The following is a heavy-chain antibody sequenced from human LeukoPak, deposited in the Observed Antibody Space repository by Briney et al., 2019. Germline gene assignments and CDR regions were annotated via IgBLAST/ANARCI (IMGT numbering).Heavy chain of an antibody. CDR2: ISYDGTKE. J-gene: IGHJ5*01. Sequence: PGGSLRLSCTASGFTFSSSGMHWVRQAPGKGLEWVALISYDGTKEDYADSVRGRFTISRDNSENTLYVQMNRLRVEDTAVYYCAKDPYSRSWTTGNWLESWGQGALVTVSS. V-gene: IGHV3-30*18. D-gene: IGHD6-13*01. CDR3: AKDPYSRSWTTGNWLES. CDR1: GFTFSSSG.